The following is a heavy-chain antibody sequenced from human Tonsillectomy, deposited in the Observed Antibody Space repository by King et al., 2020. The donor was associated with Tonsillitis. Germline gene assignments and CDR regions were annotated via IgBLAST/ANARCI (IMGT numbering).Heavy chain of an antibody. CDR3: ARRKIEGLVMVLAGFGMDV. CDR2: IDPSDSYI. V-gene: IGHV5-10-1*03. CDR1: GYSFTSYW. J-gene: IGHJ6*02. D-gene: IGHD2-15*01. Sequence: QLVQSGAEVKKPGESLRISCKGSGYSFTSYWISWVRQMPGKGLEWMGRIDPSDSYINYNPSFQGHVTISVDKSINTAYLQWSSLKASDTAMYYCARRKIEGLVMVLAGFGMDVWGQGTTVIVSS.